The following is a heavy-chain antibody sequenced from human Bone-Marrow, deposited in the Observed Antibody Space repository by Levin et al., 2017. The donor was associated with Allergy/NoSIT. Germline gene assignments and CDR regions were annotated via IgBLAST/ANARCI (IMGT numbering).Heavy chain of an antibody. CDR2: IDMDDTTV. Sequence: KAGESLKISCAASGFKFRDFYMNWIRQAPGKGLEWVSSIDMDDTTVDYAESVKGRFTISRDNANNLLYLQMNSLRAEDTAVYHCARGIFEYGMDVWGQGTTVSVSS. CDR1: GFKFRDFY. D-gene: IGHD3-3*01. V-gene: IGHV3-11*01. CDR3: ARGIFEYGMDV. J-gene: IGHJ6*02.